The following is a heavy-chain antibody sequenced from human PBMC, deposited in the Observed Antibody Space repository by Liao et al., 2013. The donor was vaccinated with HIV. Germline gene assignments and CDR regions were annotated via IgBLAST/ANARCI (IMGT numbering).Heavy chain of an antibody. V-gene: IGHV4-34*01. CDR3: ARHQGLELQDGHFDQ. J-gene: IGHJ4*02. Sequence: QVQLQQWGAGLLKPSETLSLTCAVYGGSFSHYYWSWIRQSPGKGLEWIGEINHSGSATYSPSLRSRVTISVDSSRNQFSLNLTSVTAADTALYYCARHQGLELQDGHFDQWGQGILVTVSS. D-gene: IGHD1-7*01. CDR2: INHSGSA. CDR1: GGSFSHYY.